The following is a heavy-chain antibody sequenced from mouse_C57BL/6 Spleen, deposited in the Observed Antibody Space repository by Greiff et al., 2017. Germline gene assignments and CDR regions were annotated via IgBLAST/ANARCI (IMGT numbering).Heavy chain of an antibody. Sequence: QVQLQQPGAELVMPGASVKLSCKASGYTFTSYWMHWVKQRPGQGLEWIGEIDPSDSYTNYNQKFKGKSTLTVDKSSSTAYMQLSSLTSEDSAVYNCARGVTRTGFDYWGQGTTLTVSS. CDR1: GYTFTSYW. CDR3: ARGVTRTGFDY. J-gene: IGHJ2*01. CDR2: IDPSDSYT. V-gene: IGHV1-69*01. D-gene: IGHD2-3*01.